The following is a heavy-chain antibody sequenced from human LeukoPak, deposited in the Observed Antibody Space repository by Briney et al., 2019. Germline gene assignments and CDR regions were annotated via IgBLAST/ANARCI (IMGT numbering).Heavy chain of an antibody. Sequence: SETLSLTCTVSGGSISSGSYYWSWMRQPAGKGLEGIGRIYTSGSTNYNPSLKSRVPISVDTSKDLFSLNLRSVAAADTAVYYWARGSIVGATRLHPWGQGTLVTVSS. CDR2: IYTSGST. J-gene: IGHJ5*02. CDR1: GGSISSGSYY. D-gene: IGHD1-26*01. CDR3: ARGSIVGATRLHP. V-gene: IGHV4-61*02.